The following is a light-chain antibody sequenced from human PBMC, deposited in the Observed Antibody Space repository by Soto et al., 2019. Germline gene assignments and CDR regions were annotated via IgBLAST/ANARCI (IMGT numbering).Light chain of an antibody. Sequence: DIQMTQSPSSLSASVGDRVTITCQASRDIGKFLNWFQEKPGKAPKLLIYDASNLQTGDPSRFSGSGSGTDFTFTISSLQPEDFATYYCQRYDSLPPTFGQGTRLE. V-gene: IGKV1-33*01. J-gene: IGKJ5*01. CDR1: RDIGKF. CDR3: QRYDSLPPT. CDR2: DAS.